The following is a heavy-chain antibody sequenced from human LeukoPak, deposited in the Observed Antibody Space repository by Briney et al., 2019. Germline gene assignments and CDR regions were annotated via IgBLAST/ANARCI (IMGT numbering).Heavy chain of an antibody. V-gene: IGHV5-51*01. CDR1: GYSFTSYW. CDR3: ARLLGAGVAANYFDY. J-gene: IGHJ4*02. Sequence: GESLKISCKGSGYSFTSYWIGWVRQMPGKGLEWMGIIYPGDSDTRYSPSFQGQVTISADKSISTAYLQWSSLKASDTAMYYCARLLGAGVAANYFDYWGQGTLVTVSS. CDR2: IYPGDSDT. D-gene: IGHD5-12*01.